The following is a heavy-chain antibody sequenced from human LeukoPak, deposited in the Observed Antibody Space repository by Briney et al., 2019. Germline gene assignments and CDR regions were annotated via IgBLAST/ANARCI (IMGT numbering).Heavy chain of an antibody. V-gene: IGHV3-15*01. Sequence: PGGSLRLSCAASGFTFSNAWMSWVRQAPGKGLEWVGRIRSKTDGGTTDYAAPVKGRFTISRDDSKNTLYLQMNSLKTEDTAVYYCTTNPYDRSGYHIWGQGTMVTVSS. CDR3: TTNPYDRSGYHI. D-gene: IGHD3-22*01. CDR2: IRSKTDGGTT. J-gene: IGHJ3*02. CDR1: GFTFSNAW.